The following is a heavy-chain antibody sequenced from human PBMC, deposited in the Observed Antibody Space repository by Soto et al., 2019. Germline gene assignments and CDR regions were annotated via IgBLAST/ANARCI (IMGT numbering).Heavy chain of an antibody. D-gene: IGHD5-12*01. J-gene: IGHJ6*02. V-gene: IGHV1-8*01. CDR3: ARKRSGYENPVYSYYGMDV. CDR1: GYTFTSYD. CDR2: MNPNSGNT. Sequence: QVQLVQSGAEVKKPGASVKVSCKASGYTFTSYDINWVRQATGQGLEWMGWMNPNSGNTGYAQEFQGRVTMTRNTCIRTAYMELSSLRSEDTAVYYCARKRSGYENPVYSYYGMDVWGQGTTVTVSS.